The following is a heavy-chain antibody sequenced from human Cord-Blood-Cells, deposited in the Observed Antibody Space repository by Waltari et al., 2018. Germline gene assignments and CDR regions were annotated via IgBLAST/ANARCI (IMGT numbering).Heavy chain of an antibody. CDR3: ARGREGGQLSLDY. D-gene: IGHD1-1*01. J-gene: IGHJ4*02. CDR1: GGSFSGYY. CDR2: NHHRGST. Sequence: QVQLQQWGAGLLKPSETLSLTCAVYGGSFSGYYWSWIRQPPGKGLEWIGENHHRGSTNYNPSLKSRVTISVDTSKNQFSLKLSSVTAADTAVYYCARGREGGQLSLDYWGQGTLVTVSS. V-gene: IGHV4-34*01.